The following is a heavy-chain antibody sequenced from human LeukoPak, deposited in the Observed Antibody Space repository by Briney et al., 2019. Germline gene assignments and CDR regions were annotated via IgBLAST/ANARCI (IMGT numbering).Heavy chain of an antibody. J-gene: IGHJ4*02. CDR3: ARDVGATPGYFDY. CDR1: GGPIYSYY. D-gene: IGHD1-26*01. CDR2: YYYSGWTYLSGST. V-gene: IGHV4-59*01. Sequence: PSETLSLTCTVSGGPIYSYYWTGMGKPPGKGREGIGYYYYSGWTYLSGSTNYNPSLKSRVTISVDTSKNQFSLKRSSVTAADTAVYYCARDVGATPGYFDYGGQGTLVTVSS.